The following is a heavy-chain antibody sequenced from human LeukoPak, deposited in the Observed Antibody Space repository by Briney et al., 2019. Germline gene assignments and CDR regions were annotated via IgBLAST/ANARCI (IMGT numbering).Heavy chain of an antibody. CDR2: IYPGDSDT. J-gene: IGHJ3*02. V-gene: IGHV5-51*01. Sequence: GESLKISCKGSGYSFTSYWIGWVRQMPGKGLEWVGIIYPGDSDTRYSPSFQGQVTISADKSISTAYLQWSSLKASDTAMYYCARPITMVRGVTRGAFDIWGQGTMVTVSS. CDR3: ARPITMVRGVTRGAFDI. CDR1: GYSFTSYW. D-gene: IGHD3-10*01.